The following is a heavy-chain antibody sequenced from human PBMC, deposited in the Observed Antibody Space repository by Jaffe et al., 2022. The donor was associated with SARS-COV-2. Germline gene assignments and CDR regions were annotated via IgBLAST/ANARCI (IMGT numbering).Heavy chain of an antibody. CDR1: GDSISTNGYY. CDR2: IYYSGST. V-gene: IGHV4-39*01. Sequence: QLQLQESGPGLVKPSETLSLTCIVSGDSISTNGYYWGWIRQPPGKGLEWIGNIYYSGSTFYNPSLKSRVTISVDKSKNQFSLKLSSVTAADTAVYYCARRRGNSSGLDYWGQGTLVTVSS. D-gene: IGHD6-19*01. J-gene: IGHJ4*02. CDR3: ARRRGNSSGLDY.